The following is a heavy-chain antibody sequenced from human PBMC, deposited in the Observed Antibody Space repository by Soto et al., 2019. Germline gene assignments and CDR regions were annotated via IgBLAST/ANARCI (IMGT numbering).Heavy chain of an antibody. Sequence: QLQLQESGSGLVKPSQTLSLTCAVSGGSISSGGYSWSWIRQPPGKGLEWIGYIYHSGSTYYNPSLKSRVTISVDRSKNQFSLKLSSVTAADTAVYYCATSPYCSSTSCYHDAFDIWGQGTMVTVSS. CDR1: GGSISSGGYS. D-gene: IGHD2-2*01. CDR2: IYHSGST. J-gene: IGHJ3*02. V-gene: IGHV4-30-2*01. CDR3: ATSPYCSSTSCYHDAFDI.